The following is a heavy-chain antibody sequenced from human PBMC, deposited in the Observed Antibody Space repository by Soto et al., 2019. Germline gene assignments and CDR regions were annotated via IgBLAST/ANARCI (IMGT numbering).Heavy chain of an antibody. Sequence: QVHLVQSGAEVKKPGASVKVSCQGSGYAFTTYGITWVRQAPGKGLEWMGWISAHNGNTNYAQKLQVRVTVTRDTATSTAYMYLRSLIYDDTAVYYCARGRDGDYWGQGARVTVSS. CDR2: ISAHNGNT. CDR1: GYAFTTYG. CDR3: ARGRDGDY. D-gene: IGHD6-6*01. J-gene: IGHJ4*02. V-gene: IGHV1-18*01.